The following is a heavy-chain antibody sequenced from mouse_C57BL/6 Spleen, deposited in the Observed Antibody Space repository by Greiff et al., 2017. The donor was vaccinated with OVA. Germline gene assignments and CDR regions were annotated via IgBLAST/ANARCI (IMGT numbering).Heavy chain of an antibody. CDR2: ISSGSSTI. V-gene: IGHV5-17*01. CDR1: GFTFSDYG. CDR3: ARRDDYDGMDY. Sequence: EVKVVESGGGLVKPGGSLKLSCAASGFTFSDYGMHWVRQAPEKGLEWVAYISSGSSTIYYADTVKGRFTISRDNAKNTLFLQMTSLRSEDTAMYYCARRDDYDGMDYWGQGTSVTVSS. D-gene: IGHD2-4*01. J-gene: IGHJ4*01.